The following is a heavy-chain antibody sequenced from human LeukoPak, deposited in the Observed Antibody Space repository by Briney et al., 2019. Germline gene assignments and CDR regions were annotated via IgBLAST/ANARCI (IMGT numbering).Heavy chain of an antibody. D-gene: IGHD3-22*01. J-gene: IGHJ4*02. V-gene: IGHV4-4*02. CDR1: GGSISSSDW. Sequence: SETLSLTCAVSGGSISSSDWWSWVRQPPGKGLEWIGEIYHIGATNYNPSLKSRVTISVDKSKNQFSLILTSVSSADTAVYYCARRDYDDNTGYFYVWGQGTLVTVSS. CDR2: IYHIGAT. CDR3: ARRDYDDNTGYFYV.